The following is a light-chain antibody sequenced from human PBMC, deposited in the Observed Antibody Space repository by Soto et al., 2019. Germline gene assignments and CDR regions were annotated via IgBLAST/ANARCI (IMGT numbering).Light chain of an antibody. Sequence: IQLTQSPSSLSASVGDRVTITCRASQGISSYLAWYQQKPGKAPKLLIYAASTSRSGVSSRFSGSGSGTDFTLTISSLQPEDFAAYYCEQFNSYPITFGQGTRLETK. V-gene: IGKV1-9*01. CDR1: QGISSY. CDR3: EQFNSYPIT. J-gene: IGKJ5*01. CDR2: AAS.